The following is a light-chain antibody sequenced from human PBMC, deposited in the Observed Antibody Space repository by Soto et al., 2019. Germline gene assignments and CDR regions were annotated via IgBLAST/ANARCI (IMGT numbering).Light chain of an antibody. CDR3: SSYGGSNNFVV. Sequence: QSALTQPPSASGSPGQSVTISCTGTSSDVGGYNYVSWYQQHPVRAPKLIIYDVNKRPSGVPDRFSGSKSGNTASLTVSGLQAEDEADYCCSSYGGSNNFVVFGGGTKVTVL. CDR2: DVN. V-gene: IGLV2-8*01. J-gene: IGLJ2*01. CDR1: SSDVGGYNY.